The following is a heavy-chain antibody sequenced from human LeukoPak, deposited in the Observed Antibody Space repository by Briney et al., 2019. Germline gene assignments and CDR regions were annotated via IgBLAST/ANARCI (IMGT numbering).Heavy chain of an antibody. V-gene: IGHV3-21*01. CDR1: GFTFSSYS. D-gene: IGHD3-22*01. CDR3: AGGHYYDSSGSDY. Sequence: GGSLRLSCAASGFTFSSYSMNWVRQAPGKGLEWVSSISSSSGYIYYADSVKGRFTISRDNAKNSLYLQMNSLRAEDTAVYYCAGGHYYDSSGSDYWGQGTLVTVSS. CDR2: ISSSSGYI. J-gene: IGHJ4*02.